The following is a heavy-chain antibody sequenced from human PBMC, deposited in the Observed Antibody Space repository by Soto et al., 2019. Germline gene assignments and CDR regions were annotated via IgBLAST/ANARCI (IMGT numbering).Heavy chain of an antibody. CDR2: INAGNGNT. J-gene: IGHJ4*02. D-gene: IGHD2-2*01. CDR1: GYTFTSYA. CDR3: AREGVVVPAAPIDY. Sequence: ASVKVSCKASGYTFTSYAMHWVRQAPGQRLEWMGWINAGNGNTKYSQKIQGRVTITRDTSASTAYMELSSLRSEDTVVYYCAREGVVVPAAPIDYWGQGTLVTVSS. V-gene: IGHV1-3*01.